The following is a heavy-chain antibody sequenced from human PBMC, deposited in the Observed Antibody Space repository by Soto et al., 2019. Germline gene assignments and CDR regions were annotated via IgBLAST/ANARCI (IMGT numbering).Heavy chain of an antibody. V-gene: IGHV1-46*01. D-gene: IGHD6-19*01. CDR2: INPSGGST. J-gene: IGHJ6*02. CDR1: GYTFTSYY. Sequence: GASVKVSCKASGYTFTSYYMHWVRQAPGQGLEWMGIINPSGGSTSYAQKFQGRVTMTRDTSTSAVYMELSSLRSEDTAVYYCARAVGGPLSALAGPFWSYYYYGMDVWGQGTTVTVSS. CDR3: ARAVGGPLSALAGPFWSYYYYGMDV.